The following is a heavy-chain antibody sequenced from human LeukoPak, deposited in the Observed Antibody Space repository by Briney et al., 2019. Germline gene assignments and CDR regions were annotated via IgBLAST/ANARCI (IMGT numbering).Heavy chain of an antibody. V-gene: IGHV3-7*01. CDR2: IKQDGGEK. CDR3: ARVSGYYYMDV. CDR1: RFNFSNYW. D-gene: IGHD1-26*01. Sequence: PGGSLRLSCAASRFNFSNYWMNWVRQAPGKGLEWVATIKQDGGEKYYVDSVKGRFTISRDNAKNSLSLQMSSLRAEDTAVYYCARVSGYYYMDVWGKGTTVTISS. J-gene: IGHJ6*03.